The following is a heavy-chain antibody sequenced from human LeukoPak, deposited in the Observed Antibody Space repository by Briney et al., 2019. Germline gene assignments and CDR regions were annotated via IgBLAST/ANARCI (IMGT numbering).Heavy chain of an antibody. J-gene: IGHJ4*02. Sequence: GASVKVSCKASGYTFTGYYMHWVRQAPGQGLEWMGWINPNSGGTNYAQKFQGRVTMNRDTSISTAYMELSRLRSDDTAVYYCARVDRGLYSSGWYGGYWGQGTLVTVSS. V-gene: IGHV1-2*02. CDR3: ARVDRGLYSSGWYGGY. CDR1: GYTFTGYY. D-gene: IGHD6-19*01. CDR2: INPNSGGT.